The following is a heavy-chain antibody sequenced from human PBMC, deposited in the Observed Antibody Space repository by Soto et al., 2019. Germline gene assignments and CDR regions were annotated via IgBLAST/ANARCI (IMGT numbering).Heavy chain of an antibody. J-gene: IGHJ4*02. D-gene: IGHD2-8*02. CDR2: IYYSGST. CDR1: GGSISSYY. V-gene: IGHV4-59*01. Sequence: SETLSLTCTVSGGSISSYYWSWIRQPPGKGLEWIGYIYYSGSTNYNPSLKSRVTISVDTSKNQFSLKLSSVTAADTAVYYCARTGVLPAYFDYWGQGTLVTVSS. CDR3: ARTGVLPAYFDY.